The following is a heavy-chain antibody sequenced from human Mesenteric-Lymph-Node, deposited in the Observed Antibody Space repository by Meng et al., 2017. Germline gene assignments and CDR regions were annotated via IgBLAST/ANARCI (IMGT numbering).Heavy chain of an antibody. J-gene: IGHJ3*02. Sequence: SETLSLTCTVSGGSISSSSYYWGWIRQPPGKGLEWIGSIYHSGSTYYNPSLKSRVTISVDTSKNQFSLKLSSVTAADTAVYYCARDEWELLDDAFDIWGQGTMVTVSS. V-gene: IGHV4-39*07. D-gene: IGHD1-26*01. CDR3: ARDEWELLDDAFDI. CDR1: GGSISSSSYY. CDR2: IYHSGST.